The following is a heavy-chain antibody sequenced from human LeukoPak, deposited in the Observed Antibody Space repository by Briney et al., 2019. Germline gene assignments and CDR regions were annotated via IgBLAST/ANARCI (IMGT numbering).Heavy chain of an antibody. D-gene: IGHD2-15*01. CDR3: ARGRPRINSLGMDV. CDR2: INHSGGT. Sequence: MPSETLSLTCAVYGGSFSGYYWSWIRQPPGKGLEWIGEINHSGGTNYNPSLKSRVTISVDTSKNQFSLKLSSVTAADTAVYYCARGRPRINSLGMDVWGQGTTVTVSS. CDR1: GGSFSGYY. V-gene: IGHV4-34*01. J-gene: IGHJ6*02.